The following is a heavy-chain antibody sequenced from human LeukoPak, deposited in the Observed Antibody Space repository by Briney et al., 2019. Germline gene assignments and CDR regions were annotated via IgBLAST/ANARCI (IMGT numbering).Heavy chain of an antibody. J-gene: IGHJ4*02. Sequence: SETLSLTCNVSGASMNSYYWSWVRQPPGKGLEFIGYVHYSGTTNYNPSLRSRVTISIDTSKKHFFLKLNSVTAADTAVYYCAKDLYSGSFNFDYWGQGTLVTVSS. CDR2: VHYSGTT. V-gene: IGHV4-59*01. CDR1: GASMNSYY. D-gene: IGHD1-26*01. CDR3: AKDLYSGSFNFDY.